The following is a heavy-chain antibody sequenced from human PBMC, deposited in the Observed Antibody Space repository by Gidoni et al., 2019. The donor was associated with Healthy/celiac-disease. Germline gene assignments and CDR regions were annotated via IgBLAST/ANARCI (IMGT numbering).Heavy chain of an antibody. V-gene: IGHV4-39*01. CDR3: ARHLDCSSTSCYYRNNWFDP. Sequence: QLQLQESGPGLVKPSETLSLTCTVSGGSISSSSYYWGWIRQPPGKGLEWIGSIYYSGSTYYNPSLKSRVTISVDTSKNQFSLKLSSVTAADTAVYYCARHLDCSSTSCYYRNNWFDPWGQGTLVTVSS. CDR1: GGSISSSSYY. J-gene: IGHJ5*02. D-gene: IGHD2-2*01. CDR2: IYYSGST.